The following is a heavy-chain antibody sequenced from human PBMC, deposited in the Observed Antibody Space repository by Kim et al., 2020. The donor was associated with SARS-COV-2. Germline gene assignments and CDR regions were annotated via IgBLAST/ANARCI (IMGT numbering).Heavy chain of an antibody. J-gene: IGHJ5*02. CDR2: ST. V-gene: IGHV4-31*02. CDR3: ARDPNNWFDP. Sequence: STYYHPSLKSRVTISVDTSKNQFSLKLSSVTAADTAVYYCARDPNNWFDPWGQGTLVTVSS.